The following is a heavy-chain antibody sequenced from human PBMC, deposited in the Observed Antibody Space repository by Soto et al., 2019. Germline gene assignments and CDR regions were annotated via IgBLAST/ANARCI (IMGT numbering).Heavy chain of an antibody. Sequence: EVQLVESGGGLVKPGGSLRLFCAASGFTFSNAWMSWVRQPPGKGLEWVGRIKSKTDGGTTDYVAPVKGRFIISRDDSKNMVYLQMNSLKTEDTAMYYCTTGQVAGTRDYWGQGTLVTVSA. CDR1: GFTFSNAW. CDR2: IKSKTDGGTT. CDR3: TTGQVAGTRDY. D-gene: IGHD6-19*01. J-gene: IGHJ4*02. V-gene: IGHV3-15*01.